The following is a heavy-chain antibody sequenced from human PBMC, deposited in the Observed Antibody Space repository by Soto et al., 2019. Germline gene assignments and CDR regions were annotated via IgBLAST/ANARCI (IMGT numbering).Heavy chain of an antibody. CDR2: ISGSGGST. Sequence: PWGSLRLSCASSGFTFSSYAMSWVRRAPGKGLEWVSAISGSGGSTYYADSVKGRFTISRDNSKNTLYLQMNSLRAEDTAVYYCARGGATTDYYYYGMDVWGQGTTVTVSS. CDR1: GFTFSSYA. D-gene: IGHD1-26*01. V-gene: IGHV3-23*01. J-gene: IGHJ6*02. CDR3: ARGGATTDYYYYGMDV.